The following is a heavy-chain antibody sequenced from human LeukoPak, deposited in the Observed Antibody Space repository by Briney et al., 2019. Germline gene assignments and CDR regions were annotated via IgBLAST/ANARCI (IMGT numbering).Heavy chain of an antibody. CDR2: ISYDGSNK. V-gene: IGHV3-30*14. D-gene: IGHD3-10*01. J-gene: IGHJ5*02. CDR1: GFTFSSYA. Sequence: GRSLRLSCAASGFTFSSYAMHWVRQAPGKGLEWVAVISYDGSNKYYADSVKGRFTISRDNSKNTLYLQMNSLRAEDTAVYYCARDGSSGSYQGTLDPWGQGTLVTVSS. CDR3: ARDGSSGSYQGTLDP.